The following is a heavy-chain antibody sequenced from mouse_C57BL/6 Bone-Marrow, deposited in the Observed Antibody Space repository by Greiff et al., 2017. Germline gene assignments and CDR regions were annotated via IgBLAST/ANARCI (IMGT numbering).Heavy chain of an antibody. Sequence: QVQLQQPGAELVKPGASVKLSCKASGYTFTNYWMHWVKQRPGQGLEWIGMMHPNGGSPDYNEKFKSEATLSVDKSSRTAYMELSSLTSEDSAVYYCARAYDYDDYTMDYWGQGTSGTGSS. CDR1: GYTFTNYW. CDR2: MHPNGGSP. J-gene: IGHJ4*01. D-gene: IGHD2-4*01. CDR3: ARAYDYDDYTMDY. V-gene: IGHV1-64*01.